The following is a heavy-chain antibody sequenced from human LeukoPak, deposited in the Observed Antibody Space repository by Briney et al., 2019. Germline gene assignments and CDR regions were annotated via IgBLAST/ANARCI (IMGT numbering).Heavy chain of an antibody. CDR2: IYSGGST. J-gene: IGHJ4*02. Sequence: GGSLRLSCAASGFTVSSNYMSWVRQAPGKGLEWVSVIYSGGSTYYADSVKGRFTISRDNSKNTLYLQMNSLRAEDTAVYYCARHYYDSSGPNFDYRGQGTLVTVSS. V-gene: IGHV3-53*01. CDR3: ARHYYDSSGPNFDY. D-gene: IGHD3-22*01. CDR1: GFTVSSNY.